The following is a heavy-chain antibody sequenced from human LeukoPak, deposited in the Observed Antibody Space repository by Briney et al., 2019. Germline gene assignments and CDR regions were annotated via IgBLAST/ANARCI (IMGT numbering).Heavy chain of an antibody. D-gene: IGHD1-26*01. CDR1: GYTFTVYF. CDR3: AKIGSSHDFDY. V-gene: IGHV1-2*06. CDR2: INPNSGAT. J-gene: IGHJ4*02. Sequence: ASVKVSCKASGYTFTVYFIHWVRQAPGQGLEWMGRINPNSGATDYAQKFQGRVTMTRDTSISTAYMELSSLKSDDTAVYYCAKIGSSHDFDYWGQGTLITVSS.